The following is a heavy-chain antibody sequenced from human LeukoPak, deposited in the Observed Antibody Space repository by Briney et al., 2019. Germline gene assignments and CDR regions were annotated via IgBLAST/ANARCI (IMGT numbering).Heavy chain of an antibody. V-gene: IGHV3-21*01. CDR2: ISSSGGYI. CDR1: GFSINSYS. D-gene: IGHD4-17*01. J-gene: IGHJ4*02. CDR3: ARLRDTVTSASDY. Sequence: GGSLRLSCAASGFSINSYSMTWVRQAPGKGLEWVSTISSSGGYIYYADSVKGRFTISRDTAKNSLYLQMNSLRVEDTAVYNCARLRDTVTSASDYWGQGTLVTASS.